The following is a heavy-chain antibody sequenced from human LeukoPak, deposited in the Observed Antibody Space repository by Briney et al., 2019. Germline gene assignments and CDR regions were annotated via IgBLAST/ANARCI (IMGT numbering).Heavy chain of an antibody. CDR1: GGSISSYY. Sequence: PSETLSLTCTVSGGSISSYYWSWIRQPPGKGLEWIGYIYYSGSTNYNPSLKSRVTISVDTSKNQFSLKLSSVTAADTAVYYCARRDSDFDYWGQGTLVTVSS. V-gene: IGHV4-59*12. D-gene: IGHD2-15*01. CDR3: ARRDSDFDY. CDR2: IYYSGST. J-gene: IGHJ4*02.